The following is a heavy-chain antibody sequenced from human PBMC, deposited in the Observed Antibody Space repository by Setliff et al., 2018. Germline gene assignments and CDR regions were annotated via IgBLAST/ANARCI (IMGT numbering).Heavy chain of an antibody. J-gene: IGHJ6*03. CDR3: AREGVDSRSSTDYRYYMDV. CDR2: INPNSGGT. Sequence: ASVKVSCKASGYTFIGYYMYWVRQAPGQGLEWMGRINPNSGGTEYAQKFQGRVTMTRDTSISTAYMELSSLRSDDTAVYYCAREGVDSRSSTDYRYYMDVWGKGTTVTVSS. V-gene: IGHV1-2*06. CDR1: GYTFIGYY. D-gene: IGHD6-6*01.